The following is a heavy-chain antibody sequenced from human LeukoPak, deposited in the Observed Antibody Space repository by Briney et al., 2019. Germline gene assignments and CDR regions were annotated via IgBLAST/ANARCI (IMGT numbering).Heavy chain of an antibody. CDR3: ARGISPYTRQKKVHSYYYYMDV. Sequence: SETLSLTCTVSGGSISSYYWSWIRQPPGKGLEWIGYIYYSGSTNYNPSLKSRVTISVDTSKNQFSLKLSSVTAADTAVYYCARGISPYTRQKKVHSYYYYMDVWGKGTTVTVSS. CDR2: IYYSGST. CDR1: GGSISSYY. D-gene: IGHD2-21*01. V-gene: IGHV4-59*01. J-gene: IGHJ6*03.